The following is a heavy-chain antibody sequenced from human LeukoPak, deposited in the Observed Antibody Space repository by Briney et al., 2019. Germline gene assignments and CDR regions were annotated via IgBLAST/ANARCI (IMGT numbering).Heavy chain of an antibody. CDR1: GYTLTELS. CDR3: ATDYGGNSDYYFDY. Sequence: ASVKVSCKVSGYTLTELSMHWVRQAPGKGLEWMGGFDPEDGETIYAQKFQGRVTMTEDTSTDTAYMELSSLRSEDTAVYYCATDYGGNSDYYFDYWGQGPLVTVSS. J-gene: IGHJ4*02. V-gene: IGHV1-24*01. D-gene: IGHD4-23*01. CDR2: FDPEDGET.